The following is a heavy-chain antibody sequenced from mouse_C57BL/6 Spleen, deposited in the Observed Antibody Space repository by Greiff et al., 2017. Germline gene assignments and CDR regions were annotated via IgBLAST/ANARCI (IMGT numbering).Heavy chain of an antibody. D-gene: IGHD1-3*01. Sequence: EVQLVESEGGLVQPGSSMKLSCTASGFTFSDYYMAWVRQVPEQGLEWVAHINYDGSSTYYLDSLKSRFIISRDNAKNNLYLQMSSLKSEDTATDDCARDKLGDAMDYWGQGTSVTVSS. CDR2: INYDGSST. V-gene: IGHV5-16*01. CDR3: ARDKLGDAMDY. J-gene: IGHJ4*01. CDR1: GFTFSDYY.